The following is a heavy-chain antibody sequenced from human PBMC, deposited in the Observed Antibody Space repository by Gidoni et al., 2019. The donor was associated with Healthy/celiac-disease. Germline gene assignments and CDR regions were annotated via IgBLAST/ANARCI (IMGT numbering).Heavy chain of an antibody. D-gene: IGHD3-10*01. V-gene: IGHV3-23*01. CDR2: ISGSGGST. CDR3: AKARWGGAYYPSWFDP. CDR1: GFTFSRYA. J-gene: IGHJ5*02. Sequence: EVQLLESGGGLVQPGGSLRLSCAASGFTFSRYAMSWVRQVPGKGLEWVSAISGSGGSTYYADSVKGRFTISRENSKNTLYLQMNSLRAEDTAVYYCAKARWGGAYYPSWFDPWGQGTLVTVSS.